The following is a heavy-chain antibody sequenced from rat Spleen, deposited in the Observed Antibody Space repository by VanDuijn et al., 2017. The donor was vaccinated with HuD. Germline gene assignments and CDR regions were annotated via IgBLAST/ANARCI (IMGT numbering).Heavy chain of an antibody. CDR1: GFTYSNYV. CDR2: ISTGGGNT. D-gene: IGHD4-3*01. V-gene: IGHV5S13*01. J-gene: IGHJ2*01. Sequence: EVQLVESGGGLVQPGRSLKLSCAASGFTYSNYVMAWVRQAPTKGLEWVASISTGGGNTYYRDSVKGRFTISRDNAKNTLYLQMDSLRSEDTATYYCAKAFGVYFDYWGQGVMVTVSS. CDR3: AKAFGVYFDY.